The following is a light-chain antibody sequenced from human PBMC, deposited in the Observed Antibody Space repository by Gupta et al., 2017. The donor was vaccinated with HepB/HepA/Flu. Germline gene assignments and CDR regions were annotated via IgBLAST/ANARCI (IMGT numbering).Light chain of an antibody. V-gene: IGKV1-39*01. CDR2: AAS. CDR1: QSISTY. J-gene: IGKJ4*01. CDR3: QQGYSPPLT. Sequence: DIQMTQSPSSLSASVGDRVIITCRASQSISTYLNWYQQKPGKAPKVLIYAASSFQSGIPSRLSGSGSGTDFTLTITKLQPEDLATYYCQQGYSPPLTFGGGTKVEIE.